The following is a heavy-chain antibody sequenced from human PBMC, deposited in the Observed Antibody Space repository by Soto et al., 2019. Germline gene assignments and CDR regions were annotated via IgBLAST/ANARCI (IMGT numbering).Heavy chain of an antibody. CDR2: IADTT. CDR3: AKNGDNRQYDY. D-gene: IGHD7-27*01. CDR1: GFTFSIYG. J-gene: IGHJ4*02. V-gene: IGHV3-23*01. Sequence: EVQLLESGGGLVQPGGSLRLSCAASGFTFSIYGMTWVRQAPGKGLEWVSGIADTTYYADSVKGRFTISRDNSKNTLYLQMNSLRAEDTTVYYCAKNGDNRQYDYCGQETLVTVSS.